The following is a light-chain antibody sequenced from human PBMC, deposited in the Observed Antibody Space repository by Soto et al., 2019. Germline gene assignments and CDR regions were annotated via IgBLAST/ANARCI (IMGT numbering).Light chain of an antibody. V-gene: IGKV1-5*03. CDR3: QHYNSCSEA. CDR1: QSMNKW. Sequence: DILLTQSPSTLSASLGDRVTISCRAGQSMNKWLAWYQHKPGKAPNLLIYRASTLKSGVPSRFSGSGSGTEFTLTISSLQPDDFATYYCQHYNSCSEAFGQGTKVDIK. J-gene: IGKJ1*01. CDR2: RAS.